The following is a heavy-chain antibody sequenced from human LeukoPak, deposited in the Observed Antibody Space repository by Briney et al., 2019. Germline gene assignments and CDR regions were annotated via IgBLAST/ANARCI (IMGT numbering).Heavy chain of an antibody. V-gene: IGHV3-30*18. CDR2: ISYDGSNK. CDR1: GFTFSSYG. J-gene: IGHJ4*02. CDR3: AKRPSDYGDYVSYFDY. Sequence: GGSLRLSCAASGFTFSSYGMHWVRQAPGKGLEWVAVISYDGSNKYYADSVKGRFTISRDNSKNTLYLQMNSLRAEDTAVYYCAKRPSDYGDYVSYFDYWGQGTLVTVSS. D-gene: IGHD4-17*01.